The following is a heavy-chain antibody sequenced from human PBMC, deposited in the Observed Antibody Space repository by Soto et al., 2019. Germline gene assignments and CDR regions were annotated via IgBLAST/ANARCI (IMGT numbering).Heavy chain of an antibody. CDR2: IWYDGSNK. J-gene: IGHJ4*02. Sequence: GGSLRLSCAASGFTFSSYGMHWVRQAPGKGLEWVAVIWYDGSNKYYADSVKGRFTISRDNSKNTLYLQMNSLRAEDTAVYYCAREEEDTAMAPYWGQGTLVTVSS. CDR1: GFTFSSYG. V-gene: IGHV3-33*01. CDR3: AREEEDTAMAPY. D-gene: IGHD5-18*01.